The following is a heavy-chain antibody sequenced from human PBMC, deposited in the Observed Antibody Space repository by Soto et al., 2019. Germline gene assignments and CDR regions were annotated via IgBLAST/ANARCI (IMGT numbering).Heavy chain of an antibody. D-gene: IGHD6-19*01. CDR1: GYTFTSYD. CDR3: ARERAVAGFDY. CDR2: MNLNSGNT. J-gene: IGHJ4*02. Sequence: QVQLVQSGAEGKKLGASVKVSCRASGYTFTSYDINWVRQATGQGLEWMGWMNLNSGNTGYAQKFQGRVTMTRNTSISTAYMELSSLRSEDTAVYYCARERAVAGFDYWGQGTLVTVSS. V-gene: IGHV1-8*01.